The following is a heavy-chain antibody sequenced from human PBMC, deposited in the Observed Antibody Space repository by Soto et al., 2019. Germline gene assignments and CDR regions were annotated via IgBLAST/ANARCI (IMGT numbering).Heavy chain of an antibody. Sequence: QLQLQESGSGLVKPSQTLSLTCAVSGGSISSGGYSWSWIRQPPGKGLEWIGYIYHSGSTYYNPSLKSRVTISVDRSKNQFSLKLSSVTAADTAVYYCARDGSGSYYYNFDYWGQGTLVTVSS. CDR3: ARDGSGSYYYNFDY. CDR2: IYHSGST. V-gene: IGHV4-30-2*01. CDR1: GGSISSGGYS. J-gene: IGHJ4*02. D-gene: IGHD3-10*01.